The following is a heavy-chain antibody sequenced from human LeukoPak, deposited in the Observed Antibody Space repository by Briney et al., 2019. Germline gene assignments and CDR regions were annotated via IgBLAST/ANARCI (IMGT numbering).Heavy chain of an antibody. J-gene: IGHJ4*02. D-gene: IGHD5-24*01. Sequence: SETLSLTCAVSGDSISSGGYYWSWIRQHPGKGLEWIRYIYYSGNTYYNPSLKSRVTISVDTSKNQFSLKLSSVTAAAAAVYFCARNTPASRWLLDYWGQGTLVTVSS. CDR3: ARNTPASRWLLDY. V-gene: IGHV4-31*11. CDR1: GDSISSGGYY. CDR2: IYYSGNT.